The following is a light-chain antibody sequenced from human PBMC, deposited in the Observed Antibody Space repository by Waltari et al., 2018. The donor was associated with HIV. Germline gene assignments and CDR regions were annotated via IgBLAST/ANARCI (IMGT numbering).Light chain of an antibody. CDR1: KSNIGAGYE. J-gene: IGLJ2*01. CDR2: GNN. Sequence: QSVLTQPPSVSGDPGQRVTISCTGHKSNIGAGYEVHWYQPVPGTAPKLLISGNNNRASGVPDRFSGSKSGTSASLAISGLQAEDEAEYHCQSYDSSLTTTVFGGGTKLTVL. CDR3: QSYDSSLTTTV. V-gene: IGLV1-40*01.